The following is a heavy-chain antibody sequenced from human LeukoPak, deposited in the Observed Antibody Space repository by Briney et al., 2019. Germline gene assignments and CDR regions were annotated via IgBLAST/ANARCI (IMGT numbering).Heavy chain of an antibody. D-gene: IGHD3-9*01. CDR1: GFTFSSYA. V-gene: IGHV3-64*02. J-gene: IGHJ4*02. CDR2: ISSNGAST. Sequence: GGSLRLSCAASGFTFSSYAMHWVRQAPGKGLEYVSAISSNGASTYYADSVKGRFTISRDNSKNTLYLQMASLRAEDMAVYYCARGGYDILTGFAYWGQGTLVTVSS. CDR3: ARGGYDILTGFAY.